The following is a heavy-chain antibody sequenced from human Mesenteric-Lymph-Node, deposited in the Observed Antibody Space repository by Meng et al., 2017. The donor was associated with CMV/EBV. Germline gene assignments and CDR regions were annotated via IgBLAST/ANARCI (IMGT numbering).Heavy chain of an antibody. J-gene: IGHJ4*02. CDR3: ARVVVGDFDY. V-gene: IGHV3-48*03. D-gene: IGHD1-26*01. CDR1: ILRFDSYE. CDR2: IGAGGSTT. Sequence: GESLKISCIASILRFDSYEMIWVRQAPGKGLEWISYIGAGGSTTYYVDSVKGRFTISRDNAKNSLYLQMNSLRAEDTAVYYCARVVVGDFDYWGQGTLVTVSS.